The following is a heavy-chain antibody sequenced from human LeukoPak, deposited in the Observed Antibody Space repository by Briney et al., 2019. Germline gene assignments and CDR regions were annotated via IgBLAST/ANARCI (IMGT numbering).Heavy chain of an antibody. J-gene: IGHJ6*02. CDR2: IYSGGST. D-gene: IGHD4-11*01. Sequence: PGGSLRLSCAASGFTASSNYMSWVRQAPGKGLEWVSVIYSGGSTYYADSVKGRFTISRDNSKSILYLQMNSLRADDTALYYCAKAATRRAASNYYYYGMDVWGHGTTVTVFS. CDR1: GFTASSNY. V-gene: IGHV3-53*01. CDR3: AKAATRRAASNYYYYGMDV.